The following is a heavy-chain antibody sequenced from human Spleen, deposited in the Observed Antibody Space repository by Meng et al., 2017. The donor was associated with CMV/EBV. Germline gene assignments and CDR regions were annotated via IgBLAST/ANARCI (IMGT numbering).Heavy chain of an antibody. D-gene: IGHD1-20*01. CDR3: ARVITGTKGYFFYYYGMDV. CDR1: GYTFTSYG. Sequence: ASVKVSCKASGYTFTSYGISWVRQAPGQGLEWMGWISAYNGNTNYAQKLQGRVTMTTDTSTSTAYMELRSLRSDDTAVYYCARVITGTKGYFFYYYGMDVWGQGTTVTVSS. J-gene: IGHJ6*02. CDR2: ISAYNGNT. V-gene: IGHV1-18*01.